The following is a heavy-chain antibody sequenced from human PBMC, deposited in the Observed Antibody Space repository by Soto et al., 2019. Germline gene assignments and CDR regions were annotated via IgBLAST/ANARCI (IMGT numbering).Heavy chain of an antibody. Sequence: QVQLQESGPGLVKSSETLSLICFVSGEALGSGQSYWNWIRQAPGKGLEWIGQTFVTGATKYSAALKSRVTMSVDTSKSQISLTLASVTAGDSATYFCARGRSDSAGSSFGRRMDVWGQGTTVTVSS. CDR2: TFVTGAT. CDR1: GEALGSGQSY. J-gene: IGHJ6*02. CDR3: ARGRSDSAGSSFGRRMDV. V-gene: IGHV4-61*01. D-gene: IGHD3-10*01.